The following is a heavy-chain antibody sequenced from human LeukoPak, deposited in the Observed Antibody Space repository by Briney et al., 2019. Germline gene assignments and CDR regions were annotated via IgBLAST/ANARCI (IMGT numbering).Heavy chain of an antibody. Sequence: GGSLRLSCAASGFTFSSYAMSWVRQAPGKGLEWVAVISYDGSNKYYADSVKGRFTISRDNSKNTLYLQMNSLRAEDTAVYYCARERREVYDYVWGSYPDYWGQGTLVTVSS. V-gene: IGHV3-30-3*01. CDR2: ISYDGSNK. CDR1: GFTFSSYA. J-gene: IGHJ4*02. D-gene: IGHD3-16*02. CDR3: ARERREVYDYVWGSYPDY.